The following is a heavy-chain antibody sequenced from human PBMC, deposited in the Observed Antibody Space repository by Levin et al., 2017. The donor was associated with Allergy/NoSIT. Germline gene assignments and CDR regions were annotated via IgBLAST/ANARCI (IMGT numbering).Heavy chain of an antibody. CDR3: ARGGLERELSVDPPIVAPFLAKVRPKVFCSEGMDV. CDR1: GFPLSDYY. V-gene: IGHV3-11*01. Sequence: GGSLRLSCAASGFPLSDYYMSWIRQSPGKGLEWISYIGTNPSTIYYAHSVKGRFTISRDNAQNLLFLQMRSLSDDDTAVSFCARGGLERELSVDPPIVAPFLAKVRPKVFCSEGMDVWGRGTTVTVTS. D-gene: IGHD2-15*01. CDR2: IGTNPSTI. J-gene: IGHJ6*02.